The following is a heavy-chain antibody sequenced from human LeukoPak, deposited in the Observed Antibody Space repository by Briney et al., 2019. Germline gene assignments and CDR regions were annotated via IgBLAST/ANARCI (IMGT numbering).Heavy chain of an antibody. CDR2: INPNSGGT. D-gene: IGHD3-3*01. V-gene: IGHV1-2*06. CDR1: GYTFTGYY. CDR3: ARGTSYYDFWSGYEALDY. J-gene: IGHJ4*02. Sequence: ASVKVSCKASGYTFTGYYMHWVRQAPGQGLEWMGRINPNSGGTNYAQKIQGRVTMTRDTSISTAYMELSRLRSDDTAVYYCARGTSYYDFWSGYEALDYWGQGTLVTVSS.